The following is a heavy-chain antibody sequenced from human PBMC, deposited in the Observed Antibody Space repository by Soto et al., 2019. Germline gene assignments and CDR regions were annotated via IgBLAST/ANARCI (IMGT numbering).Heavy chain of an antibody. Sequence: ASVKVSCKASGGTFSSYTISWVRQAPGQGLEWMGRIIPILGIANYAQKFQGRVTITADKSTSTAYMELSSLRSEDTAVYYCAREDSSGSYKSWYGYWGQGTLVTVSS. CDR2: IIPILGIA. V-gene: IGHV1-69*04. D-gene: IGHD3-10*01. CDR3: AREDSSGSYKSWYGY. CDR1: GGTFSSYT. J-gene: IGHJ4*02.